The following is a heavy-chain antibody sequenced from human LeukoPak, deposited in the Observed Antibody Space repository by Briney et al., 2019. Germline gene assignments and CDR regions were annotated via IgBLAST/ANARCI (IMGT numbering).Heavy chain of an antibody. J-gene: IGHJ4*02. V-gene: IGHV3-7*04. D-gene: IGHD5-24*01. CDR2: IKQDGIKN. CDR3: TRVGYIDEGIDY. CDR1: GFSFSSYW. Sequence: GGSLRLSCVASGFSFSSYWMTWVRQAPGKVLEWVANIKQDGIKNSFVDSVKGRFTISRDNAKNSLYLQMNSLRAEDTAIYYCTRVGYIDEGIDYWGQGTLVTVSS.